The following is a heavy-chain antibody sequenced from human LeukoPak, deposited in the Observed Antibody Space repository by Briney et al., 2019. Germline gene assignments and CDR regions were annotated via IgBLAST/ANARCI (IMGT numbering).Heavy chain of an antibody. J-gene: IGHJ6*02. CDR1: GLTLSRYD. D-gene: IGHD6-19*01. CDR3: VRAPPYSSASWGYYGMDV. V-gene: IGHV3-13*01. CDR2: IGTRGDT. Sequence: GGSLRLSCAASGLTLSRYDMHWVRQATGEGLGWVSAIGTRGDTYYAGSVKGRFTMSRENAKNSLYLQMNSLSAGDTAVYYCVRAPPYSSASWGYYGMDVWGQGTTVTVSS.